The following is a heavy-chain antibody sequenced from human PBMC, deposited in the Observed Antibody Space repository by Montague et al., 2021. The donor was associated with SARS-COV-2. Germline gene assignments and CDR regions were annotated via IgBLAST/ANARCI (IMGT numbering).Heavy chain of an antibody. CDR2: ISSSSSYI. D-gene: IGHD2-2*01. J-gene: IGHJ6*02. V-gene: IGHV3-21*01. CDR3: ANFRRTQLLFGTLYYGMDV. Sequence: SLRLSCAASGFTFSSYSMNWVRQAPGKGLEWVSSISSSSSYIYYADSVKGRFTISRDNAKNSLYLQMNSLRAEDTAVYYCANFRRTQLLFGTLYYGMDVWGQGTTVTVSS. CDR1: GFTFSSYS.